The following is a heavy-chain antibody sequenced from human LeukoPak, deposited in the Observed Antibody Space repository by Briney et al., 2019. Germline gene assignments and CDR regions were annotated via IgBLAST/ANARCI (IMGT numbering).Heavy chain of an antibody. V-gene: IGHV3-9*01. D-gene: IGHD3-22*01. J-gene: IGHJ4*02. CDR2: ISWNSGSI. CDR1: GFTFDDYA. CDR3: AKGGSYYDSSGYYYLFDY. Sequence: GRSLRLSCAASGFTFDDYATHWVRQAPGKGLEWVSGISWNSGSIGYADSVKGRFTISRDSAKNSLYLQMNSLRAEDTALYYCAKGGSYYDSSGYYYLFDYWGQGTLVTVSS.